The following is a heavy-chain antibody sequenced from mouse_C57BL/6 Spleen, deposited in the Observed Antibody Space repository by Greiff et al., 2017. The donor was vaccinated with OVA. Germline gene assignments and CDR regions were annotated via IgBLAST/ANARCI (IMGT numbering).Heavy chain of an antibody. V-gene: IGHV1-82*01. Sequence: VQGVESGPELVKPGASVKISCKASGYAFSSSWMNWVKQRPGKGLEWIGRIYPGDGDTNYNGKFKGKATLTADKSSSTAYMQLSSLTSEDSAVYFCASYSNHWYFDVWGTGTTVTVSS. CDR3: ASYSNHWYFDV. D-gene: IGHD2-5*01. CDR1: GYAFSSSW. J-gene: IGHJ1*03. CDR2: IYPGDGDT.